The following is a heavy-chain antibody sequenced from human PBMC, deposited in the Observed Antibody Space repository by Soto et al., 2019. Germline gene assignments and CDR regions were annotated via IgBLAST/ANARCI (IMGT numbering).Heavy chain of an antibody. Sequence: SETLSLTCTVSGGSISSGDYYWAWIRQPPGKGLEWIGNIYYSGTTYYNPSLKSRVTISVDTSKNQFSLKLSSVIAADTAVYYCARHKGGYYSGVDVWGQGTTVTVSS. CDR1: GGSISSGDYY. V-gene: IGHV4-39*01. J-gene: IGHJ6*02. CDR2: IYYSGTT. CDR3: ARHKGGYYSGVDV. D-gene: IGHD3-16*01.